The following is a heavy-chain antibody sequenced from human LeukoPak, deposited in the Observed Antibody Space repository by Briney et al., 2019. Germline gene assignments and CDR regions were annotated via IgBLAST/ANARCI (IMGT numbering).Heavy chain of an antibody. J-gene: IGHJ4*02. CDR3: ARPGGTEVDY. Sequence: SETLSLTCNVSGGSISNYYWTWIRQPPGKGLEWIGYIFYSERTNSDSTNYNPSLESRVTISVDTSKRQFSLKLRSVTAADTAMYYCARPGGTEVDYWGQGTLVTVSS. V-gene: IGHV4-59*01. CDR1: GGSISNYY. CDR2: IFYSERTNSDST.